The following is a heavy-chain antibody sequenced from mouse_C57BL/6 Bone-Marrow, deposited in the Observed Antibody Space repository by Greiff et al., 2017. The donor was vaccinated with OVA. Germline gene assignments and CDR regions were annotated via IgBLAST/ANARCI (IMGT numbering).Heavy chain of an antibody. Sequence: AQLQQSGPVLVKPGASVKMSCKASGYTFTDYYMNWVKQSHGKSLEWIGVINPYNGGTSYNQKFKGKATLTVDKSSSTAYMELNSLTSEDSAVYYCARDLLLAWFAYWGQGTLVTVSA. CDR3: ARDLLLAWFAY. CDR1: GYTFTDYY. J-gene: IGHJ3*01. V-gene: IGHV1-19*01. D-gene: IGHD1-1*01. CDR2: INPYNGGT.